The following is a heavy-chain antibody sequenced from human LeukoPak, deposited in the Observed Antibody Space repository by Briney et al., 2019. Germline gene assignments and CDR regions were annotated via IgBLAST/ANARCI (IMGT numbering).Heavy chain of an antibody. CDR2: ISSSGSTI. V-gene: IGHV3-48*03. CDR3: AREYYYDSSGYQIA. CDR1: GFTFSSYE. Sequence: PGGSLRLSCAASGFTFSSYEMNWVRQAPGKGLEWVSYISSSGSTIYYADSVKGRFTISRDNAKNSLYLQMNSLRAEDTAVYYCAREYYYDSSGYQIAWGQGTLVTVSS. J-gene: IGHJ4*02. D-gene: IGHD3-22*01.